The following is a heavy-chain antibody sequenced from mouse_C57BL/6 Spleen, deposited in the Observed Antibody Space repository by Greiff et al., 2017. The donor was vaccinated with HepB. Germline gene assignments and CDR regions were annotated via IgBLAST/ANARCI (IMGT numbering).Heavy chain of an antibody. J-gene: IGHJ4*01. CDR2: IDPSDSYT. CDR1: GYTFTSYW. CDR3: ARLYYAMDY. Sequence: QVKLQQPGAELVMPGASVKLSCKASGYTFTSYWMHWVKQRPGQGLEWIGEIDPSDSYTNYNQKFKGKSTLTADKSSSKAYMQLSSLTSEDSAVYYCARLYYAMDYWGQGTSVTVSS. V-gene: IGHV1-69*01.